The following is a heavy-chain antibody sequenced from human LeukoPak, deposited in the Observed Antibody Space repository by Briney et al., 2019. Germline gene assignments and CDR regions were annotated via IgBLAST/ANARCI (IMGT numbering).Heavy chain of an antibody. D-gene: IGHD2-2*01. V-gene: IGHV1-18*01. CDR3: AVPAAQSSGTFDY. Sequence: ASVKVSCRPSGDTSSKYIISWVRQAPGQGLEWMGWISAYNGNTNYAQKLQGRVTMTTDTSTSTAYMELRSLRSDDTAVYYCAVPAAQSSGTFDYWGQGTLVTVSS. J-gene: IGHJ4*02. CDR1: GDTSSKYI. CDR2: ISAYNGNT.